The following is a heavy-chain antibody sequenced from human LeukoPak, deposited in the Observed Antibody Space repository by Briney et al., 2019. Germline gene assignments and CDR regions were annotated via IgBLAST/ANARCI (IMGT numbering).Heavy chain of an antibody. CDR3: ARLWFREEDMDV. V-gene: IGHV1-2*02. J-gene: IGHJ6*03. D-gene: IGHD3-10*01. Sequence: ASVKVSCKASGYTFTGYYMHWARQAPGQGLEWMGWINPNSGGTNYAQKFQGRVTMTRDTSISTAYMELSRLRSDDTAVYYCARLWFREEDMDVWGKGTTVTVSS. CDR1: GYTFTGYY. CDR2: INPNSGGT.